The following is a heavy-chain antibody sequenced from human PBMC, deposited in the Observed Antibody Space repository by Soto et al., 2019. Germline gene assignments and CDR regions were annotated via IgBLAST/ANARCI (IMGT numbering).Heavy chain of an antibody. J-gene: IGHJ4*02. V-gene: IGHV1-46*01. CDR2: INPSGGST. CDR1: GYTFTSYY. Sequence: ASVKVSCKASGYTFTSYYMHWVRLAPGQGLEWMGIINPSGGSTSYAQKFQGRVTMTRDTSTSTVYMELSSLRSEDTAVYYCARDYYYDSSGYYTLDYWGQGTLVTVSS. CDR3: ARDYYYDSSGYYTLDY. D-gene: IGHD3-22*01.